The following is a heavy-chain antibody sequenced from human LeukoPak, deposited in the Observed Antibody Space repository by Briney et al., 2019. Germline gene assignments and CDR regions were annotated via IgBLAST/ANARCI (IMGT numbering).Heavy chain of an antibody. D-gene: IGHD3-22*01. Sequence: GGSLRLSCAGSGFTFSSYSMHWVRQAPGKGLVWVSRINHDGSSTNYADSVKGRFTISRDNAKNTVYLQMNSLRAEDTAVYYCVRDWGYDSSGYWQKYFDTWGQGTLVTVSS. V-gene: IGHV3-74*01. CDR2: INHDGSST. CDR3: VRDWGYDSSGYWQKYFDT. CDR1: GFTFSSYS. J-gene: IGHJ4*02.